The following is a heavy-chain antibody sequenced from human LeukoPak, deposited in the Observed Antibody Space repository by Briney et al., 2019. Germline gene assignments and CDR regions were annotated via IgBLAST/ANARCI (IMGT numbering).Heavy chain of an antibody. J-gene: IGHJ4*02. CDR1: GYTFIAYY. V-gene: IGHV1-2*02. CDR3: ARDVICSGGSCYYFDY. CDR2: INPNSGGT. Sequence: ASVKASCKASGYTFIAYYMHWVRQAPGQGLEWMGWINPNSGGTNYAQKFQGRVTMTRDTSISTAYMELSRLRSDDTAVYYCARDVICSGGSCYYFDYWGQGTLVTVSS. D-gene: IGHD2-15*01.